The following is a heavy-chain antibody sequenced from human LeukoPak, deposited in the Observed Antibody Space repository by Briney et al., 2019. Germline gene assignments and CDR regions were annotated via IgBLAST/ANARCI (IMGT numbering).Heavy chain of an antibody. D-gene: IGHD1-26*01. CDR2: IYYTGIT. CDR1: GGSLSGHY. J-gene: IGHJ4*02. Sequence: ASETLSLTCTVGGGSLSGHYWGWIRQPPGKGLELVGHIYYTGITFYNPSLNSRVTITLDTSRNQFSLRLTSVIAADTAVYYCALQWELLGGFDYWGQGTLVTVSS. V-gene: IGHV4-59*11. CDR3: ALQWELLGGFDY.